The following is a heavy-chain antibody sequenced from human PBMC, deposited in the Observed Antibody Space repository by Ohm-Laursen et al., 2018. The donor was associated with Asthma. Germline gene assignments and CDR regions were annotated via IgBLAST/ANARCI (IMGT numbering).Heavy chain of an antibody. J-gene: IGHJ4*02. D-gene: IGHD3-3*01. V-gene: IGHV1-46*03. CDR1: GYTFTSYY. Sequence: ASVKVSCKASGYTFTSYYMHWVRQAPGQGLEWMGIINPSGGSTSYAQKFQGRVTMTRDTSTSTVYMELSSLRSEDTAVYYCARDLGYYDFWSGYYSLTYWGQGTLVTVSS. CDR3: ARDLGYYDFWSGYYSLTY. CDR2: INPSGGST.